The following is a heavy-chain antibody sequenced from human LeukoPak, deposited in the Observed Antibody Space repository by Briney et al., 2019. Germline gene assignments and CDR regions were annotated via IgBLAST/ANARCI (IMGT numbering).Heavy chain of an antibody. J-gene: IGHJ4*02. CDR3: ARQSGTYIFDY. Sequence: GESLKISCKASGYSFTTYWIGGVRQMPGKGLEWMGIIYPGDSDTRYSPSFQSRVTISADKSISTASLHWSSLRASDTAMYYCARQSGTYIFDYWGQGTLVTVSS. D-gene: IGHD3-16*01. V-gene: IGHV5-51*01. CDR2: IYPGDSDT. CDR1: GYSFTTYW.